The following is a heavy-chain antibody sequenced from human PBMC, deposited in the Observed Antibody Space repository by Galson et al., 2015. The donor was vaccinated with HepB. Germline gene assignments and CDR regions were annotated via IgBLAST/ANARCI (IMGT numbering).Heavy chain of an antibody. Sequence: SLRLSCAASGFTFSSYSMNWVRQAPGKGLEWVSSISSSSSYIYYADSVKGRFTISRDNAKNSLYLQMNSLRAEDTAVYYCARDNEQDMVRGAPSWFDPWGQGTLVTVSS. CDR2: ISSSSSYI. CDR3: ARDNEQDMVRGAPSWFDP. D-gene: IGHD3-10*01. CDR1: GFTFSSYS. V-gene: IGHV3-21*01. J-gene: IGHJ5*02.